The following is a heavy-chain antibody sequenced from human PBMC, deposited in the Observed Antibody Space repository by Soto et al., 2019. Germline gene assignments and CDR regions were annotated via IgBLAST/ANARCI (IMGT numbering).Heavy chain of an antibody. Sequence: QVQLQESGPGLVKPSQTLSLTCTVSGGSISSGGYYWSWIRQHPGKGLEWIGYIYYSGSTYYNPSLKRRVTISVDTSKNQFSLKLSSVTAADTAVYYCARAMITFGGVIDPYYYYYMDVWGKGTTVTVSS. CDR3: ARAMITFGGVIDPYYYYYMDV. CDR1: GGSISSGGYY. D-gene: IGHD3-16*02. CDR2: IYYSGST. V-gene: IGHV4-31*03. J-gene: IGHJ6*03.